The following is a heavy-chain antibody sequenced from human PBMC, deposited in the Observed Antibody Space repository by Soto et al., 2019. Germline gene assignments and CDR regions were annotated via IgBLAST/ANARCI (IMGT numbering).Heavy chain of an antibody. V-gene: IGHV4-31*03. Sequence: QVQLQESGPGLVKPSQTLFLTCTVSGGSISSGGYYWSWIRQHPGKGLEWIGYIYYSGSTYYNPSLKSRVTISVDTSKNQFSLKLSSVTAADTAVYYCARSSPQYDSSGWGGRRYDLWGRGTLVTVSS. CDR2: IYYSGST. CDR3: ARSSPQYDSSGWGGRRYDL. CDR1: GGSISSGGYY. J-gene: IGHJ2*01. D-gene: IGHD3-22*01.